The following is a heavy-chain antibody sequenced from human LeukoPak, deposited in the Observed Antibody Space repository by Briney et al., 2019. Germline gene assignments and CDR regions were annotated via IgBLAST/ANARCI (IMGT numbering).Heavy chain of an antibody. V-gene: IGHV4-39*01. J-gene: IGHJ5*02. D-gene: IGHD3-10*01. CDR2: IHYSGTT. Sequence: ETLSLTCTVSGGSISSSGYYWDWIRQPPGKGLEWIGSIHYSGTTYYNPSLKSRVTISVDTSKNQFSLKLSSVTAADTAVYYCARFSVVRGVIIRFDPWGQGTLVTVSS. CDR1: GGSISSSGYY. CDR3: ARFSVVRGVIIRFDP.